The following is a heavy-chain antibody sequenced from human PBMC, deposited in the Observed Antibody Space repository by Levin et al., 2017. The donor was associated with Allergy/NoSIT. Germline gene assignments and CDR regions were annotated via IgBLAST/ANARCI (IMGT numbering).Heavy chain of an antibody. D-gene: IGHD2-15*01. V-gene: IGHV4-39*07. J-gene: IGHJ5*02. Sequence: PSETLSLTCKVSGGSISSSNYYWGWIRQPPGKGLEWMGSIYYSGSTYYNPSLKSRVTISVDTSKNQFSLKLSSVTAADTAVYYCARGPNCSGGSCYFRSLKIEKNWFDPWGQGTPVTVSS. CDR1: GGSISSSNYY. CDR2: IYYSGST. CDR3: ARGPNCSGGSCYFRSLKIEKNWFDP.